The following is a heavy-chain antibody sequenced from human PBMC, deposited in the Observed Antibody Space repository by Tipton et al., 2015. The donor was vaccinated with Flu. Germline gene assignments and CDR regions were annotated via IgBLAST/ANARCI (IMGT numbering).Heavy chain of an antibody. CDR2: INHSGST. Sequence: TLSLTCAVYGGSFSGYYWSWIRQPPGKGLEWIGEINHSGSTNYNPSLKSRVTISVDTSKNQFSLKLSSVTAADTAVYYCARGRTLRFRAWGYYYMDVWGKGTTVTVSS. V-gene: IGHV4-34*01. CDR1: GGSFSGYY. J-gene: IGHJ6*03. CDR3: ARGRTLRFRAWGYYYMDV. D-gene: IGHD3-3*01.